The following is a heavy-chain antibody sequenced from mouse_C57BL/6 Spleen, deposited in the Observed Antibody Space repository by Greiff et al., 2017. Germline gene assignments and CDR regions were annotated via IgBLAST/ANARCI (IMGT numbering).Heavy chain of an antibody. J-gene: IGHJ4*01. CDR1: GYTFTSYW. V-gene: IGHV1-53*01. CDR2: INPGNGGT. D-gene: IGHD1-1*01. Sequence: QVQLQQPGTELVKPGASVKLSCKASGYTFTSYWMHWVKQRPGQGLEWIGNINPGNGGTNYNEKFKSKATLTVDKSSSTACMQLSSLSSEGSAFYYCARSSYCYGSNSPMDYWGQGTSVTVSS. CDR3: ARSSYCYGSNSPMDY.